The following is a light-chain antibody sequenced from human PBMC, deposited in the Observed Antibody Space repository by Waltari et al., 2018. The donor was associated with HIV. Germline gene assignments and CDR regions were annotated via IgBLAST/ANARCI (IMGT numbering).Light chain of an antibody. CDR2: AAS. J-gene: IGKJ2*01. CDR3: QQYHKWPET. V-gene: IGKV3-15*01. Sequence: EILITQSPATVSVSPGGGATLSCRASQTVHSNLAWFQQKPGQAPRLLFYAASTRATGLPDRFSASGSGTEFTLTISSLQSEDFAVYFCQQYHKWPETFGQGTKLEIK. CDR1: QTVHSN.